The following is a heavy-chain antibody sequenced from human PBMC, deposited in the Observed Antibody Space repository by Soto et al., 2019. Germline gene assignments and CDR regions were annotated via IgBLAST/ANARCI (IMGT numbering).Heavy chain of an antibody. Sequence: SETLSLTCTVSGGSISSYYWSWIRQPPGKGREWIGYISYSGSTKYNPSLKSRVTISVDTSKSQVSLKLSSVTGADTAVYYCARARGARYFDYWGQGTLVTVSS. CDR1: GGSISSYY. V-gene: IGHV4-59*01. D-gene: IGHD2-15*01. J-gene: IGHJ4*02. CDR3: ARARGARYFDY. CDR2: ISYSGST.